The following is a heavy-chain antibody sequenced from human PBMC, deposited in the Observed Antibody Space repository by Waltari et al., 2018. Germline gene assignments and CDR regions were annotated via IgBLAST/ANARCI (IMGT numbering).Heavy chain of an antibody. CDR2: IIPFFGST. D-gene: IGHD3-22*01. CDR3: ARGSRITMISDAFDV. Sequence: QVQLVQSGAEVKKPGSSVKVSCKTSGGTFSSYAITWVRQAPGQGLEWMGGIIPFFGSTNYAQKFQGRVTITADKSTSTAYMEVSGLRSEDTAIYYCARGSRITMISDAFDVWGQGTMVTVSS. J-gene: IGHJ3*01. CDR1: GGTFSSYA. V-gene: IGHV1-69*14.